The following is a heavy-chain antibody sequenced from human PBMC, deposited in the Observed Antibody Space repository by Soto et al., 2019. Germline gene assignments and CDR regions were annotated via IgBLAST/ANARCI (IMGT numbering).Heavy chain of an antibody. D-gene: IGHD3-10*02. CDR1: GFTFTTNW. Sequence: EVQLVESGGGSVQPGGSLTLSCAASGFTFTTNWMHWVRQAPGQGLVWVSSVSPDGRQTYYADSVRGRFIISRDNVKNTLIMQMHGLGVDEMALYYFVRDDPSMFPLDFWGQGTLVTVS. CDR2: VSPDGRQT. CDR3: VRDDPSMFPLDF. J-gene: IGHJ4*01. V-gene: IGHV3-74*01.